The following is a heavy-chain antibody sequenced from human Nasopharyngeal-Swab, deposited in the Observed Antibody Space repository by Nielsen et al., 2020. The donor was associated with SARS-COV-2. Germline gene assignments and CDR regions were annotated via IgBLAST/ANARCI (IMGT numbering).Heavy chain of an antibody. Sequence: GSVKVSCKASGYTFITFGITWVRQAPGQGLEWMGWISAYNGNTNYAQKFQDGVTMTTDTSTTTAYMELRGLKTDDTAVYYCARDNESGDYYAYDIWGQGTTVTASS. V-gene: IGHV1-18*01. J-gene: IGHJ3*02. CDR3: ARDNESGDYYAYDI. CDR2: ISAYNGNT. CDR1: GYTFITFG. D-gene: IGHD4-17*01.